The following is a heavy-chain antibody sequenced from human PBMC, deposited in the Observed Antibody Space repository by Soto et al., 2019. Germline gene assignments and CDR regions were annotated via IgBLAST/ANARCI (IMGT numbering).Heavy chain of an antibody. CDR3: ARGGESYDSSGSLVIDY. Sequence: GASGKVSCKASGYTFTNNDGSWVRQAAGQGLEWMGWMIPVFGEADYAQKFQGRVTITTDKSTATAYMELSSLRSEDTAVYYCARGGESYDSSGSLVIDYRGQGTLVTVSS. D-gene: IGHD3-22*01. CDR1: GYTFTNND. J-gene: IGHJ4*02. V-gene: IGHV1-69*05. CDR2: MIPVFGEA.